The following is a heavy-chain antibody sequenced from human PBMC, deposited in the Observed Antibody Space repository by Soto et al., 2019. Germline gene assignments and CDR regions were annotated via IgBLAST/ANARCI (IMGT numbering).Heavy chain of an antibody. V-gene: IGHV3-23*01. CDR3: AKDRINGNSVWDPFDV. D-gene: IGHD2-8*01. CDR1: GFTFSVYA. J-gene: IGHJ3*01. Sequence: GGSLRLSCEASGFTFSVYAMTWVRQAPGKGLDWVSSTGIHGDGYYAESVKGRFTISRDDSKSTLFPQMDSLRAEDTAVYYCAKDRINGNSVWDPFDVWGQGTMVTVSS. CDR2: STGIHGDG.